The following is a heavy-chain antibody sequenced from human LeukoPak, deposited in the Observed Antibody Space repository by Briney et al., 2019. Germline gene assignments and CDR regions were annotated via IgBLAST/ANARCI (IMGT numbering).Heavy chain of an antibody. V-gene: IGHV3-30*02. J-gene: IGHJ4*02. CDR2: IRNDGSNK. D-gene: IGHD3-10*01. CDR1: GFTFSSYG. CDR3: AKGVAYGSSALDY. Sequence: SGVSLRLSCAASGFTFSSYGMHWVRQAPGKGLEWVAFIRNDGSNKYYPDSVRGRSTISRDNSKNTLYLQMNSLRAEDTAVYYCAKGVAYGSSALDYWGQGTLVTVSS.